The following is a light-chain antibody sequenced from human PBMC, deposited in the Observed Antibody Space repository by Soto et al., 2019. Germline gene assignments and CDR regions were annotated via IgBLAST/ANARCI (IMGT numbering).Light chain of an antibody. J-gene: IGKJ3*01. CDR2: GAS. Sequence: EIVLTQSPDTLSLSPGERATLSCRAKQSVSSDYLVWYQQKPGLPPRLLIYGASRRATGIPDRFRGSGSRTDFILTISRLEPEDFAVYYCQHDDNTPLSVIFGPETKVAIK. CDR3: QHDDNTPLSVI. CDR1: QSVSSDY. V-gene: IGKV3-20*01.